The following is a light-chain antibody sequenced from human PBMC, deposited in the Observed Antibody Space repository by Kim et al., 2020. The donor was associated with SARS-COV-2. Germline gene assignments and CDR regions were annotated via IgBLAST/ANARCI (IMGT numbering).Light chain of an antibody. J-gene: IGKJ4*01. Sequence: DIQMTQSPSSLSASVGDRVTITCRASQGTNNYLAWYQQKPGKVPKLLIYAASTLQSGVPSRFSGSGSGADFTLTISSLQPEDVATYYCQKYNSAPRAFGGGTKVDIK. CDR2: AAS. CDR3: QKYNSAPRA. CDR1: QGTNNY. V-gene: IGKV1-27*01.